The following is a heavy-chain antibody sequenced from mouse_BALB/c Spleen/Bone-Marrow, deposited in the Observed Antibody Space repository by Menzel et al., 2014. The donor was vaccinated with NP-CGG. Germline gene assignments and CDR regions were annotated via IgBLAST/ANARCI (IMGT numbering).Heavy chain of an antibody. CDR2: IDPANGKT. Sequence: EVQLQESGAEPVKPGASVKLSCTASGFSIKDTYMHWVKQRPEQGLEWIGRIDPANGKTKYDPKFQGKATITADTSSNTAYLQLSSLTSEDTAVYYCARGHGYYVGYYFDNWGQGTTLTVSS. J-gene: IGHJ2*01. V-gene: IGHV14-3*02. CDR3: ARGHGYYVGYYFDN. D-gene: IGHD2-3*01. CDR1: GFSIKDTY.